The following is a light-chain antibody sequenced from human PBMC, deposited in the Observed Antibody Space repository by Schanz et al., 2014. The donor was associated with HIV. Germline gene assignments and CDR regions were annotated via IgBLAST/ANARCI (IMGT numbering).Light chain of an antibody. CDR2: EAS. CDR1: QSISPW. CDR3: QKYNSAPWT. J-gene: IGKJ1*01. V-gene: IGKV1-5*03. Sequence: DIQMTQSPSTLSASVGDRVSITCRASQSISPWLAWYQQRPGKTPKLLINEASNLQSGVPSRFSGSGSGTEFTLTVPLLPPXXXXXXYCQKYNSAPWTFGQGTKVEVK.